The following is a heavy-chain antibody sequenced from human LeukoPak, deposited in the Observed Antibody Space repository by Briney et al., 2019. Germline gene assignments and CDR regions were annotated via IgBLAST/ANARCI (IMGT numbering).Heavy chain of an antibody. D-gene: IGHD1-26*01. CDR2: ISSGTSYI. J-gene: IGHJ3*02. Sequence: PGGSLRLSCAASGFTFNTYTMNWVRQAPGKGLEWVSSISSGTSYIYYADSVKGRFTISRDNAKNSLYLQMNSLRAEDTAVYYCARDPTSSWETAFDIWGQGTMVTVSS. CDR1: GFTFNTYT. CDR3: ARDPTSSWETAFDI. V-gene: IGHV3-21*01.